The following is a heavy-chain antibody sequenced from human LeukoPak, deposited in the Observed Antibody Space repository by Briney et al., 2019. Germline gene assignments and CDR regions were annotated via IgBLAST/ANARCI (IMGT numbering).Heavy chain of an antibody. J-gene: IGHJ6*02. CDR3: ARGRRAHGGMDV. CDR2: INHSGST. V-gene: IGHV4-34*01. Sequence: PSETLSLTCAVYGGSFSGYYWSWIRQPPGKGLEWMGEINHSGSTNYNPSLKSRVTISVDTSKNQFSLKLSSVTAADTAVYYCARGRRAHGGMDVWGQGTTVTVSS. CDR1: GGSFSGYY.